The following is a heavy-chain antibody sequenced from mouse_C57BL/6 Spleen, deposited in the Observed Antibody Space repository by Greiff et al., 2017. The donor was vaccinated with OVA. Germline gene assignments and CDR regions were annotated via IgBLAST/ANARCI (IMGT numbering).Heavy chain of an antibody. Sequence: QVQLQQPGAELVKPGASVKLSCKASGYTFTSYWMQWVKQRPGQGLEWIGEIDPSDSYTNYNQKFKGKATLTVDTSSSTAYMQLSSLTSEDSAVYYCARRTYYGSSLYYFDYWGQGTTLTVSS. CDR1: GYTFTSYW. CDR3: ARRTYYGSSLYYFDY. J-gene: IGHJ2*01. V-gene: IGHV1-50*01. CDR2: IDPSDSYT. D-gene: IGHD1-1*01.